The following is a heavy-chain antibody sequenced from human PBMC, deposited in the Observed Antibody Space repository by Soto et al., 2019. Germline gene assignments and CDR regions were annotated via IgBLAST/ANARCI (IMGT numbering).Heavy chain of an antibody. CDR1: GYSTASGYY. CDR3: ARTFDYYGMDV. Sequence: SETLSLTCAVSGYSTASGYYWAWIRQSPGKGLEWIGSIYHAGSVYYNPSLNSRVAVSLDTSKNHFSLKLTSVTAADTAVYYCARTFDYYGMDVWGQGTTVTVSS. V-gene: IGHV4-38-2*01. J-gene: IGHJ6*02. CDR2: IYHAGSV.